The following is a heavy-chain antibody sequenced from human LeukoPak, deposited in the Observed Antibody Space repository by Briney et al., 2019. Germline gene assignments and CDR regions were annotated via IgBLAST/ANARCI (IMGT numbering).Heavy chain of an antibody. Sequence: ASVKVSCKASGYTFTSYYMHWVRQAPGQGLEWMGIINPSGGSTSYAQKFQGRVTMTRDTSTGTVYMELSSLRSEDTAVYYCASLGGNSGVFDYWGQGTLVTVSS. CDR3: ASLGGNSGVFDY. CDR2: INPSGGST. V-gene: IGHV1-46*01. CDR1: GYTFTSYY. D-gene: IGHD4-23*01. J-gene: IGHJ4*02.